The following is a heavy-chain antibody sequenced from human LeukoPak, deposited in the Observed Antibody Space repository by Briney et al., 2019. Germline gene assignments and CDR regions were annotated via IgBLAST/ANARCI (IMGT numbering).Heavy chain of an antibody. CDR2: ISGDGTRT. J-gene: IGHJ4*02. Sequence: GGSLRLSCAASGLTFDDYAMHWVRQAPGKGLEWVSLISGDGTRTYYADSVKGRFTISRDNSKNSLYLQMNSLRTADAALYYCAKVPDYGDFIFDYWGQGTLVTVSS. V-gene: IGHV3-43*02. CDR3: AKVPDYGDFIFDY. D-gene: IGHD4-17*01. CDR1: GLTFDDYA.